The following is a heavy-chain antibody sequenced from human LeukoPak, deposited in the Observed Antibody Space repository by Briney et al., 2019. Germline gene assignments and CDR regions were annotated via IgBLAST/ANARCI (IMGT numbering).Heavy chain of an antibody. V-gene: IGHV4-34*01. CDR3: ARGSRITIFGVVKNWFDH. CDR2: INHSGST. J-gene: IGHJ5*02. D-gene: IGHD3-3*01. Sequence: PSETLSLTYAVDAGSFSGYYGSWIRQPPGKGLEWIGEINHSGSTNYNPSLKSRVTISVDTSKNQFYLKLSSVTAADTAVYYCARGSRITIFGVVKNWFDHWGRGTLVTVSS. CDR1: AGSFSGYY.